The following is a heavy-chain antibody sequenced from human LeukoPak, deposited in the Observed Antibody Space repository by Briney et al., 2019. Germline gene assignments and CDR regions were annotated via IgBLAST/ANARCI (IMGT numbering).Heavy chain of an antibody. CDR1: GFTFSSYG. J-gene: IGHJ4*02. CDR2: IRYDGNNK. CDR3: AKDRYFYDSSGYLDY. D-gene: IGHD3-22*01. Sequence: TGGSLRLSCTASGFTFSSYGMHWVRQAPGKGLEWVTFIRYDGNNKYYTDSVKGRLTISRDNSKNTLYLQMNSLRAEDTAVYYCAKDRYFYDSSGYLDYWGQGTLVTVSS. V-gene: IGHV3-30*02.